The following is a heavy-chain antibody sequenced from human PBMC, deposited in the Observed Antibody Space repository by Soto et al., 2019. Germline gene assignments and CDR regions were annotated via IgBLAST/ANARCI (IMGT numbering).Heavy chain of an antibody. D-gene: IGHD3-22*01. CDR1: GGYISSYD. CDR2: MRIGAFTNP. CDR3: SRVWDDSSGYRFDH. Sequence: SETLSLTCTVSGGYISSYDWTWIRQPAGKRVELVGRMRIGAFTNPNYNRSLKRRGTMSVDTSKNQFSLKVTSVTAADKAVYYCSRVWDDSSGYRFDHWGPGTLVTVSS. V-gene: IGHV4-4*07. J-gene: IGHJ4*02.